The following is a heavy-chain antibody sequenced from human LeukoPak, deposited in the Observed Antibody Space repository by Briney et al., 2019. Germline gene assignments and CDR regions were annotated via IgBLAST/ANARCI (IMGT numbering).Heavy chain of an antibody. CDR3: ARVGWGNAAAHPNWLDP. Sequence: SETLSLTCTVSGGSISATTYYWGWIRQPPGTGLEWIANIYYSGNTAYNPSLKSRVPISIDTSKNQFSLRLNSVTAADTAVYYCARVGWGNAAAHPNWLDPWGQGILVTVSS. CDR1: GGSISATTYY. CDR2: IYYSGNT. J-gene: IGHJ5*02. V-gene: IGHV4-39*07. D-gene: IGHD6-6*01.